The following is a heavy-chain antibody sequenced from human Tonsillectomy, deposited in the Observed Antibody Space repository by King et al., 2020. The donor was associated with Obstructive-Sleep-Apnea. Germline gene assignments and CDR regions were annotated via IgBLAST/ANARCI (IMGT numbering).Heavy chain of an antibody. D-gene: IGHD6-13*01. CDR2: IKGITDGGTT. J-gene: IGHJ4*02. V-gene: IGHV3-15*01. CDR3: RMGSTWDPDY. Sequence: VQLVESGGGLVNPGGSLTLSCAASGFTFTNAWMTWVRQAPGKGREWVGRIKGITDGGTTDYAAPVKGRFTISRDDSENTLYLQMNSLIIEDTAVYYCRMGSTWDPDYWGQGTLVTVAS. CDR1: GFTFTNAW.